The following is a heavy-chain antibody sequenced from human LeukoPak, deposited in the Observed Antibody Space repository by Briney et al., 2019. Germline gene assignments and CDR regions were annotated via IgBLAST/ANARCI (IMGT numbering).Heavy chain of an antibody. V-gene: IGHV3-48*01. J-gene: IGHJ3*02. CDR3: ARGRIPAAIFDAFDI. CDR1: GFTFSSYS. CDR2: ISSSSSTI. D-gene: IGHD2-2*01. Sequence: GGSLTLSCAASGFTFSSYSMNWVRQAPGKGLEWVSYISSSSSTIYYADSVKGRFTISRDNAKNSLYLQMNSLRAEDTAVYYCARGRIPAAIFDAFDIWGQGTMVTVSS.